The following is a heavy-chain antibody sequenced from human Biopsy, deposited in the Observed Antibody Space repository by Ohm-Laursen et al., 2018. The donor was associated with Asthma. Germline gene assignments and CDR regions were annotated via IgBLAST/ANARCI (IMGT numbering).Heavy chain of an antibody. CDR3: ARVPTTLRYFGL. J-gene: IGHJ2*01. CDR2: ISYSGST. V-gene: IGHV4-61*01. CDR1: GGSVSSGSYY. D-gene: IGHD2-15*01. Sequence: SETLSLTCTVSGGSVSSGSYYWSWIRQPPGKGLAWVSYISYSGSTDYNPSLKSRLTISMDTPKNQFSLKLSSVTAADTAVYYCARVPTTLRYFGLWGRGTLVTVSS.